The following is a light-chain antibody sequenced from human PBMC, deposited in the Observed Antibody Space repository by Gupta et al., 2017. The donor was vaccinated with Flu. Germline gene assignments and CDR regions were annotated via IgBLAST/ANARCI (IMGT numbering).Light chain of an antibody. J-gene: IGLJ2*01. CDR2: DHS. CDR1: NIGTNT. V-gene: IGLV3-21*02. CDR3: QVCEFNSV. Sequence: SYVLTQPPSVSVAPGQTARITCGGNNIGTNTVHWYQQKPGQAPVLVVYDHSYRPSGIPERFSGYNYATNGTRTISTVEAGDESYFFCQVCEFNSVFGGGTNLTVL.